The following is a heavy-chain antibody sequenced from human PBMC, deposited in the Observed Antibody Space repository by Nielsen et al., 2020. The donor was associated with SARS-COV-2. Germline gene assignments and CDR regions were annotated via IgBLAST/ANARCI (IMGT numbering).Heavy chain of an antibody. CDR1: GGSISSGGYY. V-gene: IGHV4-30-4*08. CDR3: VRVELLLEGVHWFDP. CDR2: IYNSGST. D-gene: IGHD1-26*01. J-gene: IGHJ5*02. Sequence: LRLSCTVSGGSISSGGYYWSWIRQHPGKGLEWIGYIYNSGSTSYNPSLKSRLTISVDTSKNQFSLKLSSVTAADTAVYYCVRVELLLEGVHWFDPWGQGTLVTVSS.